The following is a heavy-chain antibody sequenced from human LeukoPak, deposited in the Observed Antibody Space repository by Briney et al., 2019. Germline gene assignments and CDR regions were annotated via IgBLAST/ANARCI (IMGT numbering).Heavy chain of an antibody. D-gene: IGHD3-10*01. Sequence: PSDTLSLTCAVYGGSFSGYYWSWIRQPPGKGLEWIGEINHSGSTNYNPSLKSRVTISVDTSKNQFSLKLSSVTAADTAVYYCARVLPTMVRGNWFDPWGQGTLVTVSS. CDR2: INHSGST. J-gene: IGHJ5*02. CDR3: ARVLPTMVRGNWFDP. V-gene: IGHV4-34*01. CDR1: GGSFSGYY.